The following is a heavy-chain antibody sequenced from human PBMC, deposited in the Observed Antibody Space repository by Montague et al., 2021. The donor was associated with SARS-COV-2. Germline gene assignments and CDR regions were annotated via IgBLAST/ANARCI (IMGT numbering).Heavy chain of an antibody. Sequence: SETLSLTCTVSGGAISTSSFHWGWVRQSPGKGLEWIATIYFSGSAYYNPSLKSRVSISIDTSKNKFSLRLTSVTAADTAAYYCARHAPFSDNYRRYPFNFDFWGQGTLVTVSS. CDR2: IYFSGSA. V-gene: IGHV4-39*01. CDR3: ARHAPFSDNYRRYPFNFDF. J-gene: IGHJ4*02. CDR1: GGAISTSSFH. D-gene: IGHD1-1*01.